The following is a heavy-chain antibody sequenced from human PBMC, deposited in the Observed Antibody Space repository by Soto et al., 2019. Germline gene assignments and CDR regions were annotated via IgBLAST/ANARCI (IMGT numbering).Heavy chain of an antibody. D-gene: IGHD3-10*01. J-gene: IGHJ4*02. CDR2: FYNGGTT. Sequence: PSGALSLTCTVSGGSISTYYWIWIRQPPGKGLEWIGVFYNGGTTNYSPSLKSRVTISVDTSKNQFSLKLNSVTAADTAVYYCARDGSERPATYWGQGILVTVSS. CDR3: ARDGSERPATY. V-gene: IGHV4-59*01. CDR1: GGSISTYY.